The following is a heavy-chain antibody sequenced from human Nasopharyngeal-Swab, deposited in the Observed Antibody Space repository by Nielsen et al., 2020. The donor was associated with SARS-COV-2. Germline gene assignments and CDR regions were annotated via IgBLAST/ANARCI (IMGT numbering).Heavy chain of an antibody. J-gene: IGHJ6*03. D-gene: IGHD5-12*01. CDR3: ARSRGYSGYEDYYYYYMDV. CDR2: IYHSGST. CDR1: GGSISSGGYS. Sequence: SETLSLTCAVSGGSISSGGYSWSWIRQPHGKGLEWIGYIYHSGSTYYNPSLKSRVTISVDRSKNQFSLKLSSVTAADTAVYYCARSRGYSGYEDYYYYYMDVWGKGTTVTVSS. V-gene: IGHV4-30-2*01.